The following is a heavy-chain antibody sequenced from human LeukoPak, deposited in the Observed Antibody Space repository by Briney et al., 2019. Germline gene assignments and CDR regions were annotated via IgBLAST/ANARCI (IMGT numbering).Heavy chain of an antibody. V-gene: IGHV3-11*01. CDR1: GFTFSDYY. CDR3: ARERHLAAAAGVGY. Sequence: PGGSLRLSCAASGFTFSDYYMSWIRQAPGKGLEWISYISSSGDSKHYADSVKGRFTISRDNAKNSLYLQMNSLRAEDTAVYYCARERHLAAAAGVGYWGQGTLVTVSS. CDR2: ISSSGDSK. J-gene: IGHJ4*02. D-gene: IGHD6-13*01.